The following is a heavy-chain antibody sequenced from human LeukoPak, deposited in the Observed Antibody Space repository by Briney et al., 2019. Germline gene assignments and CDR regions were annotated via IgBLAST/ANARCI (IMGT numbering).Heavy chain of an antibody. CDR2: IIPVLGIT. CDR3: AKAASPDAFDI. CDR1: GGNFNTLA. V-gene: IGHV1-69*04. J-gene: IGHJ3*02. D-gene: IGHD2-15*01. Sequence: SVNVSCKASGGNFNTLAISWVRQAPGQGLEWMGRIIPVLGITNYAEKFQGRVTISADKLTKTLYLEVSSLTSEDTAMYYCAKAASPDAFDIWGQGTVVTVSS.